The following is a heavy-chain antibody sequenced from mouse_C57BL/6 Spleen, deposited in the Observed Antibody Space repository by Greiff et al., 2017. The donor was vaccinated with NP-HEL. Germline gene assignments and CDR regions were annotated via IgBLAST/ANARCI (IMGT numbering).Heavy chain of an antibody. J-gene: IGHJ2*01. V-gene: IGHV1-15*01. CDR2: IDPETGGT. D-gene: IGHD2-1*01. CDR3: TRVGDGNYYDY. Sequence: QVQLQQSGAELVRPGASVTLSCKASGYTFTDYEMHWVKQTPVHGLEWIGAIDPETGGTAYNQKFKGKAILTADKSSSTAYMELRSLRSEDSAVYYCTRVGDGNYYDYGGQGTTLTVSS. CDR1: GYTFTDYE.